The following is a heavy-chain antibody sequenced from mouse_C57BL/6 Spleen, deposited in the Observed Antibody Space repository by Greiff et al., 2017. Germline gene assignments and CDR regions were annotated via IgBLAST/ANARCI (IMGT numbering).Heavy chain of an antibody. Sequence: EVKLMESGEGLVKPGGSLKLSCAASGFTFSSYAMSWVRQTPEKRLEWVAYISSGGDYIYYADTVKGRFTISRDNARNTLYLQMSSLKSEDTAMYYCTRGSSGYAGAMDYCGQGTSVTVSS. V-gene: IGHV5-9-1*02. CDR2: ISSGGDYI. J-gene: IGHJ4*01. CDR3: TRGSSGYAGAMDY. CDR1: GFTFSSYA. D-gene: IGHD3-2*02.